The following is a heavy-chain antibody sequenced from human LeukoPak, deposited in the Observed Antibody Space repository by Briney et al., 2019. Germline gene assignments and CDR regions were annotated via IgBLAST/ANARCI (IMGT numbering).Heavy chain of an antibody. CDR3: ARDPPSQASYYYDSSGYYYYYYYGMDV. CDR2: MNYDGSAT. D-gene: IGHD3-22*01. Sequence: PGGSLRLSCEASGFTFSNYWMHWVRQAPGNGLVWVSRMNYDGSATTYVDSVKGRFTISRDNAKNTLYLQMNSLRAEDTAVYYCARDPPSQASYYYDSSGYYYYYYYGMDVWGQGTTVTVSS. CDR1: GFTFSNYW. V-gene: IGHV3-74*01. J-gene: IGHJ6*02.